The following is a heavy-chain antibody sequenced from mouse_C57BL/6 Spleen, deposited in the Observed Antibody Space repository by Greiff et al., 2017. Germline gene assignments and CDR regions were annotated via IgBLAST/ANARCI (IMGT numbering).Heavy chain of an antibody. CDR2: IDPSDSET. D-gene: IGHD2-4*01. Sequence: QVQLQQPGAELVRPGSSVKLSCKASGYTFTSYWMHWVKQRPIQGLEWIGNIDPSDSETHYNQKFKDKATLTVDKSSSTAYMQLSSLTSEDSAVYYFARAKGDYAAYYCDYWGQGTTLTVSS. J-gene: IGHJ2*01. CDR1: GYTFTSYW. V-gene: IGHV1-52*01. CDR3: ARAKGDYAAYYCDY.